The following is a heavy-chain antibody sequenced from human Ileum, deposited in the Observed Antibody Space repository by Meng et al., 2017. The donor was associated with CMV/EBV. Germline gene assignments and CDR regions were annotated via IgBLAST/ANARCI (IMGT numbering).Heavy chain of an antibody. CDR3: ARVPLGPRRYFDL. Sequence: VTLQAQGPRMVSLSETLSLTCNVSGGSISDYYWSWFRQSAGKGLQWIGRIHIYDSTYYSPSLQSRVTMSIDTSKNQFFLNLNSVTAADTAFYYCARVPLGPRRYFDLWGRGTLVTVSS. J-gene: IGHJ2*01. V-gene: IGHV4-4*07. CDR2: IHIYDST. D-gene: IGHD6-6*01. CDR1: GGSISDYY.